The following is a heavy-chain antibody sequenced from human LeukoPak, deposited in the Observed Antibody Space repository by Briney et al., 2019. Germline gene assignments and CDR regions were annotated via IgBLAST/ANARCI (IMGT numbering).Heavy chain of an antibody. V-gene: IGHV4-4*07. CDR2: VYTSGST. D-gene: IGHD2-2*01. CDR1: GGSLSSYY. Sequence: PSETLSLTCTVSGGSLSSYYWSWIRQPAGKGLEWIGRVYTSGSTNYNPSLKSRVTMLVDTSKNQFSLKLSSVTAADTAVYYCARPRGRYCSSTSCYHNWFDPWGQGTLVTVSS. J-gene: IGHJ5*02. CDR3: ARPRGRYCSSTSCYHNWFDP.